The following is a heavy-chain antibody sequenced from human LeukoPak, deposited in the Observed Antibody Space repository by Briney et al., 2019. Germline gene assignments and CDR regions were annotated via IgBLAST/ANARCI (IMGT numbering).Heavy chain of an antibody. CDR3: AKAEGQWSPGYFDY. CDR2: ISGSGGST. D-gene: IGHD2-15*01. V-gene: IGHV3-23*01. CDR1: GFTFNSYA. Sequence: GGSLRLSCAASGFTFNSYAMSWVRQAPGKGLEWVSAISGSGGSTYYADSVKGRFTISRDNSKNTLYLRMNSLRAEDTAVYYCAKAEGQWSPGYFDYWGQGTLVTVSS. J-gene: IGHJ4*02.